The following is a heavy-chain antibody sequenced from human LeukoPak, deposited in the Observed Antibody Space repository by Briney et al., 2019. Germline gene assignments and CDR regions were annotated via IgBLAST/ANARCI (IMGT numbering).Heavy chain of an antibody. D-gene: IGHD3-10*01. CDR1: GYTFTGYY. V-gene: IGHV1-18*04. CDR2: ISAYNGNT. CDR3: ARDAPQFSISYGSGSYWGRSPFDY. Sequence: ASVKVSCKASGYTFTGYYMHWVRQAPGQGLEWMGWISAYNGNTNYAQKLQGRVTMTTDTSTSTAYMELRSLRSDDTAVYYCARDAPQFSISYGSGSYWGRSPFDYWGQGTLVTVSS. J-gene: IGHJ4*02.